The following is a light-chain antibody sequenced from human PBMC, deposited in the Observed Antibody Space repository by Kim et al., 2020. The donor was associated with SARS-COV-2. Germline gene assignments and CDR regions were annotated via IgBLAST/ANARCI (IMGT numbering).Light chain of an antibody. J-gene: IGKJ2*03. CDR2: AAF. CDR3: QQYNHWPPYS. V-gene: IGKV3-15*01. Sequence: VSRGDRATLSCRASQTVSTNLAWYQQRPGQAPRLLIYAAFIRAAGIPARFSGSGSGTEFTLTISSLQSEDSAVYFCQQYNHWPPYSFGQGTKLEI. CDR1: QTVSTN.